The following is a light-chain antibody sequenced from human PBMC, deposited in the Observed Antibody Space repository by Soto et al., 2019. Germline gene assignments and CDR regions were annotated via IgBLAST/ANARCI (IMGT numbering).Light chain of an antibody. V-gene: IGKV3-15*01. CDR3: HQYENWPKT. Sequence: EIVMTQSPPTLSVSPGERATLSCRASQSISRNLAWFQQKPGQAPSLLSFGASTRAAGIPPRFSGSGSGTEFTLTISGLQSEDFAVYFCHQYENWPKTFGQGTKVEI. CDR1: QSISRN. CDR2: GAS. J-gene: IGKJ1*01.